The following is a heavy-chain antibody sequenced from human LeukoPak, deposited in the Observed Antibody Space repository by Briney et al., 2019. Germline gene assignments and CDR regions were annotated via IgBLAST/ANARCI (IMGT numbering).Heavy chain of an antibody. J-gene: IGHJ4*02. CDR1: GGSISSYY. D-gene: IGHD6-6*01. Sequence: SETLSLTCAVSGGSISSYYWSWIRQPAGKGLEWIGRIYTSGSTNYNPSLKSRVTMSVDTSKNQFSLKLSSVTAADTAVYYCAGAGSLAAPVDYWGQGTLVTVSS. CDR2: IYTSGST. V-gene: IGHV4-4*07. CDR3: AGAGSLAAPVDY.